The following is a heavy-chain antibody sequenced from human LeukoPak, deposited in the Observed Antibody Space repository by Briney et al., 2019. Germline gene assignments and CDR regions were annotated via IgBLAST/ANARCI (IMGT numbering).Heavy chain of an antibody. V-gene: IGHV3-48*01. CDR1: GLTFRSYS. CDR3: ARGSDKTTFDY. Sequence: GGSLRLSCAASGLTFRSYSMNWVRQAPGKGLEWVSYISSSSSTIYYADSVKGRFTISRDNAKNSLYLQMNSLRAEDTAVYYCARGSDKTTFDYWGQGTLVTVSS. J-gene: IGHJ4*02. D-gene: IGHD1-14*01. CDR2: ISSSSSTI.